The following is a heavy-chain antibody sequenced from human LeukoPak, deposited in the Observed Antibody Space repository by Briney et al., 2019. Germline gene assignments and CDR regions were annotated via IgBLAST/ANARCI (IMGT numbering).Heavy chain of an antibody. J-gene: IGHJ4*02. CDR2: ISYDGSNK. CDR3: AYLLGDY. D-gene: IGHD3-16*01. V-gene: IGHV3-30*03. CDR1: GFTFSSYG. Sequence: SGGSLRLSCAASGFTFSSYGMHWVRQAPGKGLEWVAVISYDGSNKYYADSVKGRFTISRDNSKNTLYLQMNSLRAEDTAVYYCAYLLGDYWGQGTLVTVSS.